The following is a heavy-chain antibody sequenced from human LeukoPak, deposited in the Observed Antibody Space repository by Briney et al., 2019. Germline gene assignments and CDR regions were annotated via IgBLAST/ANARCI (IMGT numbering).Heavy chain of an antibody. J-gene: IGHJ6*03. CDR3: ARGYPELGYCSSTSCYKSTGYYYMDV. Sequence: SGTLSLTCTVSGDSISSTKWWNWVRQPPGKGLEWIGEIYHSGTTTYNPSLKSRVTISVDKSKNQFSLKLNSLTAADTAVYYCARGYPELGYCSSTSCYKSTGYYYMDVWGKGTTVTVSS. V-gene: IGHV4-4*02. CDR2: IYHSGTT. CDR1: GDSISSTKW. D-gene: IGHD2-2*02.